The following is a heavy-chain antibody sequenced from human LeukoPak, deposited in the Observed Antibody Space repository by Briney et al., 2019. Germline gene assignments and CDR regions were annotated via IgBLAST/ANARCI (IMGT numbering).Heavy chain of an antibody. CDR3: ANEIRPNDY. Sequence: GGSLRLSCAASGFTFSSYGMHWVRQAPGKGLEWVAVIWYDGSNKYYADSVKGRFTISRDNSKNTLYLQMSSLRADDTAVYYCANEIRPNDYWGQGTLVTVSS. CDR2: IWYDGSNK. J-gene: IGHJ4*02. V-gene: IGHV3-33*06. CDR1: GFTFSSYG.